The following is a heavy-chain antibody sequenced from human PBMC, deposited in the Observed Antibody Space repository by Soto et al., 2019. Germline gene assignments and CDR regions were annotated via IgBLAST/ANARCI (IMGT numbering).Heavy chain of an antibody. V-gene: IGHV4-39*01. D-gene: IGHD2-21*02. CDR3: ERHPSDFWFEP. J-gene: IGHJ5*02. Sequence: SETLSLTCSVSGGSISSSSYFWGWIRQPPGKGLEWIGSIYYSGSTYYNPSLKSRVTVSVDTSKNQFSLKLSSVTAADTAVYYCERHPSDFWFEPWGQGTRVTVSS. CDR1: GGSISSSSYF. CDR2: IYYSGST.